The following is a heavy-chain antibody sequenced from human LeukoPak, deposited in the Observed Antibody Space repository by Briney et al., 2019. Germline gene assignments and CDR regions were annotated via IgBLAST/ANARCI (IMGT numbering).Heavy chain of an antibody. Sequence: GGSLRLSCEASGFTFSSYAMTWVRQAPGKGLGWVSTISDSGGNTYYADSVAGRFTISRGNSRDTLYLQMNSLRADDTAVYFCARGGFLGPDYWGQGTLVTVSS. CDR2: ISDSGGNT. V-gene: IGHV3-23*01. CDR1: GFTFSSYA. J-gene: IGHJ4*02. D-gene: IGHD3-16*01. CDR3: ARGGFLGPDY.